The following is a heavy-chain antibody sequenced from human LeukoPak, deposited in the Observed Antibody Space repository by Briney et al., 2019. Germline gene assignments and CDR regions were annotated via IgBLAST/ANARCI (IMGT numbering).Heavy chain of an antibody. CDR2: IYPADSDA. CDR1: GYSFTTNW. Sequence: GESLKISCRGSGYSFTTNWIGWVRQMPGKSLEWVGIIYPADSDARYSPSFRGHVTISADKSISTAYLQWSSLKASDTALYFCATRRDAYPIDYWGQGTLITVSS. D-gene: IGHD5-24*01. CDR3: ATRRDAYPIDY. V-gene: IGHV5-51*01. J-gene: IGHJ4*02.